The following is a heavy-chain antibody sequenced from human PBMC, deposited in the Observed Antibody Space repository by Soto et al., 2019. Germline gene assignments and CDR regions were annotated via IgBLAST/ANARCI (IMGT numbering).Heavy chain of an antibody. V-gene: IGHV3-23*01. CDR3: AKDEGSGSYPYY. CDR1: GFTFTSYA. J-gene: IGHJ4*02. D-gene: IGHD1-26*01. CDR2: ISGSGYST. Sequence: EVQLLESGGGLVQPGGSLRLSCAASGFTFTSYAMSWVRQAPGKGLEWVSLISGSGYSTYYADSVKGRFTISRDNSKNTLYLQMNSLRAEDKAIYYCAKDEGSGSYPYYWGQVTLVTVAS.